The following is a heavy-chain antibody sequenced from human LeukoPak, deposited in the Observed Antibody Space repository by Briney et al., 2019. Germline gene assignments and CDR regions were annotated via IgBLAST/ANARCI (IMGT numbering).Heavy chain of an antibody. CDR1: GGSFSSSDYY. V-gene: IGHV4-39*01. J-gene: IGHJ4*02. D-gene: IGHD6-13*01. CDR2: MYDSGST. Sequence: SETLSLTCTASGGSFSSSDYYWGWIRQPPGKGLEWIGSMYDSGSTYHNPSLKSRVTISLQMSKNQFSLKLTSVTAADTAVYYCARHSMVGSSWSFYYFDYWGQGTLVTVSS. CDR3: ARHSMVGSSWSFYYFDY.